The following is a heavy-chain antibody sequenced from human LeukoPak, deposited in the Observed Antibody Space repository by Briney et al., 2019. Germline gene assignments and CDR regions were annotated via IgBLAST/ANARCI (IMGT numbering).Heavy chain of an antibody. CDR1: GGSISSYY. CDR2: IYYSGST. Sequence: SETLSLTCTVSGGSISSYYWSWVRQPPGKGLEWVAYIYYSGSTNYNPSLKSRVTISVDTSKNQFSLKLSSVTAADTAVYYCARGGYDFWSGYPHWFDPWGQGTLVTVSS. D-gene: IGHD3-3*01. V-gene: IGHV4-59*01. J-gene: IGHJ5*02. CDR3: ARGGYDFWSGYPHWFDP.